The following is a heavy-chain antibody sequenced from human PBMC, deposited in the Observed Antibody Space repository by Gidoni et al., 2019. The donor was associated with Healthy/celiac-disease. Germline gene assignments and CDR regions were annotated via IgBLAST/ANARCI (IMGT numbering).Heavy chain of an antibody. Sequence: QVQLVASGGGLVKPGGSLSLSCAASRFTFSDYYISWIRQAPGKGLEWGSYISSSGSSIYYADSVKGRFTISRDNAKKSLYLQMNSLRAEDTAVYYCARDRLAVAGSLIYAFDIWGHGTMVTVSS. CDR1: RFTFSDYY. V-gene: IGHV3-11*01. CDR2: ISSSGSSI. CDR3: ARDRLAVAGSLIYAFDI. J-gene: IGHJ3*02. D-gene: IGHD6-19*01.